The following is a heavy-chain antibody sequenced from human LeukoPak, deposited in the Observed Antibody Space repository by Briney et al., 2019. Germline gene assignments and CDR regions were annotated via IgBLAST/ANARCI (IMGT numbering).Heavy chain of an antibody. Sequence: SETLSLTCTVSGGSISGYNWNWIRQPPGKGLEWIGYIYYSGSTNYNPSLKSRVTISVDTSKNQFSLKLSSVTAADTAVYYCARRIAAAGSDWFDPWGQGTLVTVSS. CDR2: IYYSGST. D-gene: IGHD6-13*01. J-gene: IGHJ5*02. CDR1: GGSISGYN. CDR3: ARRIAAAGSDWFDP. V-gene: IGHV4-59*01.